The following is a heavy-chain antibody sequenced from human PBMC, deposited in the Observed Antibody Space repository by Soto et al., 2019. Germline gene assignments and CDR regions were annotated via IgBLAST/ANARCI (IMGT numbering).Heavy chain of an antibody. D-gene: IGHD3-9*01. CDR3: ARTQTDILTDSSSNYFDP. J-gene: IGHJ5*02. V-gene: IGHV1-18*01. CDR1: GFTFSNYG. CDR2: ISAYNGNT. Sequence: QVQLVQSGAEVKKPGASVKVSCKASGFTFSNYGITWLRQVPGQGLEWMGWISAYNGNTVHAQEYQGRLTMTTDTSTSTAYMELRSLRPDDKAVDYCARTQTDILTDSSSNYFDPWGQGTLVTGSS.